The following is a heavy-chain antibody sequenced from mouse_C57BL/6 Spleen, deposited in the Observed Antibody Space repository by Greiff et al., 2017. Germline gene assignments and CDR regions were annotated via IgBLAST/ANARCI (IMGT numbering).Heavy chain of an antibody. Sequence: QVQLQQPGAELVKPGASVKLSCKASGYTFTSYWMRWVKQRTGRGLEWIGRIDPKSGSTKYNEKFKSKATLTEDKSSSTAYLPCSSLTSVDAAVYYCAIEAYGSSFFAYWGQGTLVTVSA. CDR1: GYTFTSYW. CDR2: IDPKSGST. D-gene: IGHD1-1*01. CDR3: AIEAYGSSFFAY. V-gene: IGHV1-72*01. J-gene: IGHJ3*01.